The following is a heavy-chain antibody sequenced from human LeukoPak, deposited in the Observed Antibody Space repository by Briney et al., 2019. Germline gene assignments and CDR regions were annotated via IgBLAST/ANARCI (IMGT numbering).Heavy chain of an antibody. Sequence: GGSLRLSCAASGFTFSSYWMHWVRQAPGKGLEWVSVIYSGGSTYYADSVKGRFTISRDNSKNTLYLQMNSLRAEDTAVYYCARGGTVANYLFDYWGQGTLVTVSS. CDR3: ARGGTVANYLFDY. V-gene: IGHV3-53*01. J-gene: IGHJ4*02. CDR2: IYSGGST. D-gene: IGHD4-11*01. CDR1: GFTFSSYW.